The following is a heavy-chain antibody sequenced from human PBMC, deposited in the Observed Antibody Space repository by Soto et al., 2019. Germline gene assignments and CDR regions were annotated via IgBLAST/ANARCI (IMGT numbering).Heavy chain of an antibody. J-gene: IGHJ4*02. Sequence: VQLVESGGGVVQPGRSLRLSCAASGFTFSNYGMHWVRQAPGKGLEWVAVIRYDGSNKYYADSVKGRFTISRDNSKNRQYLQRNSLRAEDTAVYYCGSDLQWLVHGRPTDYFDYWGPGPLVTVSS. CDR2: IRYDGSNK. D-gene: IGHD6-19*01. V-gene: IGHV3-33*01. CDR1: GFTFSNYG. CDR3: GSDLQWLVHGRPTDYFDY.